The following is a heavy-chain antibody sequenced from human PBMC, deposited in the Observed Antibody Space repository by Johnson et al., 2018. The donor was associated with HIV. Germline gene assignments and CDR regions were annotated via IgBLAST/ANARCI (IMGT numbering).Heavy chain of an antibody. J-gene: IGHJ3*02. V-gene: IGHV3-66*02. CDR1: GFTFDDYG. CDR2: IYSDGST. D-gene: IGHD3-3*01. CDR3: ARDRRITIFGSGRAVQSNDAFDI. Sequence: VPLVESGGGLVQPGGSLRLSCAASGFTFDDYGMSWVRQAPGKGLEWVSLIYSDGSTYYADSVKGRFTISRDDSTNTLYVQMNSLRAEDTAVYYCARDRRITIFGSGRAVQSNDAFDIWGQGTMLTVSS.